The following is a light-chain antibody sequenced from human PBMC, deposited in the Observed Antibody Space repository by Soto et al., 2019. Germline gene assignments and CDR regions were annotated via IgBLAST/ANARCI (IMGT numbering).Light chain of an antibody. V-gene: IGKV1-5*03. J-gene: IGKJ1*01. CDR1: QSLNGW. CDR3: QRYNSNWWT. CDR2: KVS. Sequence: DSQMTQSPSTLSASVGDRVTITCRASQSLNGWLAWFQKKPGKAPKVLIYKVSNLESGVPLRLSGSGSETEFSLTICSLQPDDFATYSCQRYNSNWWTFGQGTKVEIK.